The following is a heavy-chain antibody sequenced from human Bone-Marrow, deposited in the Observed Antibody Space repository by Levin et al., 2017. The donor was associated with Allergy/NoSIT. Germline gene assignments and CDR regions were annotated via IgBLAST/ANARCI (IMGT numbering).Heavy chain of an antibody. CDR2: IHYSGST. V-gene: IGHV4-59*01. CDR3: AKMANDAFDI. D-gene: IGHD2-8*01. Sequence: SETLSLTCAVSGGSISNYYWSWIRQPPGKGLEWIGYIHYSGSTNYNPSLKSRVTISVDTSKNQFSLRLSSVPAADTAVYYCAKMANDAFDIWGQGTMVTVSS. CDR1: GGSISNYY. J-gene: IGHJ3*02.